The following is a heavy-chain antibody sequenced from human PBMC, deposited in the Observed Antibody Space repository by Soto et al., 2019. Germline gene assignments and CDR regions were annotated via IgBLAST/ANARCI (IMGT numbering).Heavy chain of an antibody. CDR2: ISYSGIST. CDR1: GFTFSTYG. D-gene: IGHD5-12*01. Sequence: QAQLVESGGGVVQPGSSLRLSCAASGFTFSTYGMHWVRQAPGKGLEWVGMISYSGISTYFADSVKGRFTISRDNSKNTLYLQMNSLTSDDSGIYFCAKEKDKWLQSPDDSWGQGTLVTVSS. J-gene: IGHJ4*02. V-gene: IGHV3-30*18. CDR3: AKEKDKWLQSPDDS.